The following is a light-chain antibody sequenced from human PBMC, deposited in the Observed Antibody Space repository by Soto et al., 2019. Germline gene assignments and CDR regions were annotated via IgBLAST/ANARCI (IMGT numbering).Light chain of an antibody. J-gene: IGKJ5*01. CDR1: QNVAHF. V-gene: IGKV1-39*01. CDR3: QQNYSPPPIT. Sequence: DIQITHSPVSVAASVIYRVTIISRSSQNVAHFLNWYQQKPGKAPKLLIYATSSLHSGVPSRFSGSGFGTDFTLTISSLQTEDFATYYCQQNYSPPPITFGQGTRLGL. CDR2: ATS.